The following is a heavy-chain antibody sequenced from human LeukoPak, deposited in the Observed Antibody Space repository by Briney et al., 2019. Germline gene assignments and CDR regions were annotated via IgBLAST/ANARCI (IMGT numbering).Heavy chain of an antibody. CDR3: ARDKDFWSGYSGAFDI. Sequence: GGSLRLSCAASGFTFSSYRMNWVRQAPGKGLEWISYISSSSSTIYYADSVKGRFTISRDNSKNTPYLQMNSLRAEDTAVYYCARDKDFWSGYSGAFDIWGQGTMVTVSS. J-gene: IGHJ3*02. D-gene: IGHD3-3*01. CDR2: ISSSSSTI. V-gene: IGHV3-48*01. CDR1: GFTFSSYR.